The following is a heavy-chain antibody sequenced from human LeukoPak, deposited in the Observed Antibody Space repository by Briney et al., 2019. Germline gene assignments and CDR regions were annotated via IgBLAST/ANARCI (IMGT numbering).Heavy chain of an antibody. CDR3: TRRYNYDSSGYYYVRDAFDI. Sequence: GGSLRLSCAASGFTFSSYWMSWVRQAPGKGLEWVGFIRSKAYGGTTKNAASVKGRFTISRDDSRSIAYLQMNSLKTEDTAVYYCTRRYNYDSSGYYYVRDAFDIWGQGTMVTVSS. J-gene: IGHJ3*02. CDR2: IRSKAYGGTT. CDR1: GFTFSSYW. D-gene: IGHD3-22*01. V-gene: IGHV3-49*04.